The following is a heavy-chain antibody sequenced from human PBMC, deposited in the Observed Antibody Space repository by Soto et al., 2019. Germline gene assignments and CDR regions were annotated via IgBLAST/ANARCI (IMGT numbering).Heavy chain of an antibody. J-gene: IGHJ5*02. CDR1: GGSFSGYY. Sequence: QVQLQQWGAGLLKPSETLSLTCAVYGGSFSGYYWSWIRQPPGKGLEWIGEINHSGSTNYNPSLKSRATISADTSKNQFSLKLSSVTAADTAVYYCARADLAEDSIYWFDPWGQGTWSPSPQ. CDR3: ARADLAEDSIYWFDP. V-gene: IGHV4-34*01. D-gene: IGHD2-15*01. CDR2: INHSGST.